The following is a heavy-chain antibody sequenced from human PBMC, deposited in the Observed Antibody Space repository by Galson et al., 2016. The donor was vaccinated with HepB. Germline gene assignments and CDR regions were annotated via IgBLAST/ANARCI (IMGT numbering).Heavy chain of an antibody. J-gene: IGHJ4*02. CDR3: GKHGGFDY. D-gene: IGHD3-16*01. V-gene: IGHV3-23*01. CDR1: GFSFSNSG. Sequence: SLRLSCAASGFSFSNSGMSWVRQAPGRGLEWVSGITRSGDATNYADFVKGRFTISRDNSKNTLYLYTNNLTAGDTAIYYCGKHGGFDYWGQGALVTVSS. CDR2: ITRSGDAT.